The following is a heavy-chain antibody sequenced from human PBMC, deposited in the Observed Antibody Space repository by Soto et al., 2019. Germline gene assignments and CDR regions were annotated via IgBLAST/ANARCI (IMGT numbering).Heavy chain of an antibody. J-gene: IGHJ6*02. CDR2: IGTRSDI. CDR3: AREETAWPLAYGLDV. Sequence: EVQLVESGGGLVKPGGSLRLSCVASGFTFSTYSMNWVRQAPGKGLEWVSTIGTRSDIYYAESVKGRFTISRDNAKNSLSLQMYSLRVEDTAVYYCAREETAWPLAYGLDVWGQGTAVTVSS. D-gene: IGHD2-21*02. V-gene: IGHV3-21*02. CDR1: GFTFSTYS.